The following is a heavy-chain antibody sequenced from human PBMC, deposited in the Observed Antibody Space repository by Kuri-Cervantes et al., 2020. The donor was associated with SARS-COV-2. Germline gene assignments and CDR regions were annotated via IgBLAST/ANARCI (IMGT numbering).Heavy chain of an antibody. Sequence: SLKISSAASGFTFSSYGMHWGRQAPGKGLEWVAVISYDGSNKYYADSVKGRFTISRDNSKNTLYLQMNSLRAEDTAVYYCAKSSGTADGGFDPWGQGTLVTVSS. D-gene: IGHD6-19*01. CDR3: AKSSGTADGGFDP. V-gene: IGHV3-30*18. CDR2: ISYDGSNK. CDR1: GFTFSSYG. J-gene: IGHJ5*02.